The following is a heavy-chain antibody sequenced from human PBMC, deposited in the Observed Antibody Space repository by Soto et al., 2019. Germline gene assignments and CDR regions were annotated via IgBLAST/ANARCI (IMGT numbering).Heavy chain of an antibody. CDR2: ISSSSSYI. V-gene: IGHV3-21*01. D-gene: IGHD2-2*01. CDR3: ARASKDIVVVPAQDAFDI. J-gene: IGHJ3*02. Sequence: EVQLVESGGGLVKPGGSLRLSCAASGFTFSSYSMNWVRQAPGKGLEWVSSISSSSSYIYYADSVKGRFTISRDNXKXSXXLQMNRLRAEDTAVYYCARASKDIVVVPAQDAFDIWGQGTMVTVSS. CDR1: GFTFSSYS.